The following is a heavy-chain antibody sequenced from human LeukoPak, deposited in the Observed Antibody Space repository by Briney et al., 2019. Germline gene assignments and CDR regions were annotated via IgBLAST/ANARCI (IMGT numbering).Heavy chain of an antibody. CDR1: GGSFSNYY. Sequence: SETLSLTCAVYGGSFSNYYWSWIRQPPGRGLEWIGEINDSGRTNYNPSLMSRLTVSVDTSKNQFSLRLTSVTATDTAVYYCARRWNYGRNYYIDVWGNGATVSVSS. CDR2: INDSGRT. CDR3: ARRWNYGRNYYIDV. V-gene: IGHV4-34*01. D-gene: IGHD1-7*01. J-gene: IGHJ6*03.